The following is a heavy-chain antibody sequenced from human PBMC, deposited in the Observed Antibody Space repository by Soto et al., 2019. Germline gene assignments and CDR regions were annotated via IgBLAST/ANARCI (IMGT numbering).Heavy chain of an antibody. CDR2: IYYSRSTT. CDR3: ARESGYSTSSPYWYFDL. V-gene: IGHV4-61*01. Sequence: QVQLQESGPGPVKPSETLSLTCTVSGGSVNSGIYYWSWIRQPPGKGREWIGNIYYSRSTTNYSPSLQRQVTISVDTSKNKFSLKLSSVTAADTAVYYCARESGYSTSSPYWYFDLWGRGTLVTVSS. D-gene: IGHD6-13*01. CDR1: GGSVNSGIYY. J-gene: IGHJ2*01.